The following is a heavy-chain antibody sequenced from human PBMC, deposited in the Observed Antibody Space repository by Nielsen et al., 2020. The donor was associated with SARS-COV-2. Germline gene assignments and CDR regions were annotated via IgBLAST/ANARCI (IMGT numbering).Heavy chain of an antibody. CDR1: GFTFADYA. Sequence: GGSLRLSCAASGFTFADYAMHWVRQAPGKGLEWVSGISWNSGSIGYADSVKGRFTISRDNAKNSLYLQMNSLRAEDTALYYCAKVSDSSGYSDYWGQGTLVTVSS. J-gene: IGHJ4*02. D-gene: IGHD3-22*01. CDR3: AKVSDSSGYSDY. CDR2: ISWNSGSI. V-gene: IGHV3-9*01.